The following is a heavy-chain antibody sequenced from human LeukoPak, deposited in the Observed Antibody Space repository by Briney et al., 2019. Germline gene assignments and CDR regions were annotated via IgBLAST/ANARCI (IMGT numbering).Heavy chain of an antibody. D-gene: IGHD6-25*01. CDR2: ISGSGSST. CDR3: AKGVAEASPYYFDY. Sequence: PGGSLRLSCAASGFTFSSYAMSWVRQAPGKGLEWVSPISGSGSSTYYADSVKGRLTISRDNSKNTLYLQMNSLRAEDTAVYYCAKGVAEASPYYFDYWGQGTLVTVSS. V-gene: IGHV3-23*01. J-gene: IGHJ4*02. CDR1: GFTFSSYA.